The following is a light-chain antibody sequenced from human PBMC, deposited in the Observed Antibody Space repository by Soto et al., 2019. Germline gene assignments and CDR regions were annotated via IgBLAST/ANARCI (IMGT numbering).Light chain of an antibody. CDR2: DAY. CDR3: QQRHMWPLT. J-gene: IGKJ5*01. V-gene: IGKV3-11*01. Sequence: EVVFTQSPVTLSLSPVERATLSCRASQSFRGLLAWYQQKPGQAPRLLIYDAYNRATGIPPRFSGSGSGTDFTLTISSLEPEDSAVYYCQQRHMWPLTFGQGTRLAIK. CDR1: QSFRGL.